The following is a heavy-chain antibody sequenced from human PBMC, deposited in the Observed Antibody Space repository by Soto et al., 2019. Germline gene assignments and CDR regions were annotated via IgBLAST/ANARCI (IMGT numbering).Heavy chain of an antibody. CDR3: AKVSSSWPNYYYYYGMDV. V-gene: IGHV3-23*01. CDR1: GFTFSSYA. J-gene: IGHJ6*02. CDR2: ISGSGGST. D-gene: IGHD6-13*01. Sequence: PGGSLRLSCEVSGFTFSSYAMSWVRQAPGRGLEWVSSISGSGGSTYHADSVNGRFTISRDNSKNTVFLQMNSLRAEDTAVYYCAKVSSSWPNYYYYYGMDVWGQGTTVTVSS.